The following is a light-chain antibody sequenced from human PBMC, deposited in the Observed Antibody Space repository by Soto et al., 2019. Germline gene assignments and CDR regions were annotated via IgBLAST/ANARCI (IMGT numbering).Light chain of an antibody. CDR1: SSNIGTNY. CDR3: AAWDDSLSAAV. J-gene: IGLJ7*01. CDR2: RNN. Sequence: QSVLTQPPSASGTPGQRVTISCSGSSSNIGTNYVYWYQQLPGTAPKLLIYRNNQRPSGVPDRFSGSKSGTSASLAISGLRSGDKADYYCAAWDDSLSAAVFGGGTQLTVL. V-gene: IGLV1-47*01.